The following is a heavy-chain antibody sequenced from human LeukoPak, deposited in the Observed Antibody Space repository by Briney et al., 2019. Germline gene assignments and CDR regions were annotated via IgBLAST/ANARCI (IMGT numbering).Heavy chain of an antibody. CDR1: GGSISSYQ. J-gene: IGHJ4*02. Sequence: SETLSLTCTVSGGSISSYQWNWIRQPAGKGLEWIGRIFISGSTYYNPSLKSRVTISVDTSKNQFSLKPSSVTAADTAVYYCASHYDILTGYYNLFDYWGQGTLVTVSS. V-gene: IGHV4-4*07. D-gene: IGHD3-9*01. CDR2: IFISGST. CDR3: ASHYDILTGYYNLFDY.